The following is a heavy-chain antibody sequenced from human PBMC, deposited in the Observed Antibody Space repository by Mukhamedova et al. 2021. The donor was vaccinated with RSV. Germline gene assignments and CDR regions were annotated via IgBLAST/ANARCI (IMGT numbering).Heavy chain of an antibody. V-gene: IGHV3-7*01. D-gene: IGHD6-13*01. Sequence: VANIKQDGSEKYYVDSVKGRFTISRDNAKYSLYLQMNSLRAEDTAVYYCAAELGIAAAATGYWGQGTLVTVSS. J-gene: IGHJ4*02. CDR2: IKQDGSEK. CDR3: AAELGIAAAATGY.